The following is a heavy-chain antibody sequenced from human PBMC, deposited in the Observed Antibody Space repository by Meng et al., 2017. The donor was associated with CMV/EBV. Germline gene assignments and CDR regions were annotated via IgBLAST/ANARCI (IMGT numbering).Heavy chain of an antibody. V-gene: IGHV4-4*07. Sequence: QVALQESGPGLAQPSQTLSLPCTVSGGSISSDYWSWIRQPAGKGLEWIGRIYTSGSTNYNPSLKSRVTMSVDTSKNQFSLKLSSVTAADTAVYYCARGPEVDYGDYVGLDYWGQGTLVTVSS. CDR3: ARGPEVDYGDYVGLDY. CDR2: IYTSGST. CDR1: GGSISSDY. J-gene: IGHJ4*02. D-gene: IGHD4-17*01.